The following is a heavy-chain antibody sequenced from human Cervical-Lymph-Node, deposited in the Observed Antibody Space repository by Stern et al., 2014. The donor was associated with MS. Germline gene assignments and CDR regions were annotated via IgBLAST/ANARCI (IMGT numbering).Heavy chain of an antibody. J-gene: IGHJ6*02. D-gene: IGHD6-13*01. Sequence: QVQLVESGPGLVKPWETLSLTCTVSGGSISSSDDYWGWVRQAPGKGLEWIGGIYYLGNTFYNQSLGSRVTISVGTSESQLSLRRNSVTAADTAVYFCARRRQLSTLYQFYYGMDVWGQGTTVTVSS. CDR1: GGSISSSDDY. CDR2: IYYLGNT. CDR3: ARRRQLSTLYQFYYGMDV. V-gene: IGHV4-39*01.